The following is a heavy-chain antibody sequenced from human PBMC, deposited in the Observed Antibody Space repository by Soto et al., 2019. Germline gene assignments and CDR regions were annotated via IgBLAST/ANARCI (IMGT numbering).Heavy chain of an antibody. D-gene: IGHD2-2*01. V-gene: IGHV4-31*03. CDR1: GGSIGSGGYW. Sequence: QVQLQESGPGLMQPSQTLSLTCTVSGGSIGSGGYWWSWIRQHPGRGLEWIGFVSYTGNTQYNPSLKSRVNISVDPSTKQFSLKLSSVTAADTAVYYCARGTLVWGQGTLVTVSS. J-gene: IGHJ4*02. CDR2: VSYTGNT. CDR3: ARGTLV.